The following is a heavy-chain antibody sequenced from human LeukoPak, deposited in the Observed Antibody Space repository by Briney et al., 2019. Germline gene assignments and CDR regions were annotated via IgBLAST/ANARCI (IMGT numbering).Heavy chain of an antibody. Sequence: GASVKVSCKASGYTFTSYGISWVRQAPGQGLEWMGWISAYNGNTNYAQKLQGRVTMTTDTSTSTAYMELRSLRSDDTAVYYCAREWGIVAVMGVVRYYYGMDVWGQGTTVTVSS. J-gene: IGHJ6*02. CDR2: ISAYNGNT. V-gene: IGHV1-18*01. CDR3: AREWGIVAVMGVVRYYYGMDV. CDR1: GYTFTSYG. D-gene: IGHD2-2*01.